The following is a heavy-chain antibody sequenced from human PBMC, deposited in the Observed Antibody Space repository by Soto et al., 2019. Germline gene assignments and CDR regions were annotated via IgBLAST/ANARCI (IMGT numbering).Heavy chain of an antibody. CDR2: IYYGGDT. V-gene: IGHV4-59*01. CDR3: ARGDGDYDY. D-gene: IGHD4-17*01. J-gene: IGHJ4*02. CDR1: CGSITGSY. Sequence: QVHLQESGPGLVKPSETLSLTCTVSCGSITGSYWSWIRQPPGKGLEWIGYIYYGGDTNYNPSLKSRVTISVDTSKNQFSLKLNSVAAADTAVYYCARGDGDYDYWGRGTLVTVSS.